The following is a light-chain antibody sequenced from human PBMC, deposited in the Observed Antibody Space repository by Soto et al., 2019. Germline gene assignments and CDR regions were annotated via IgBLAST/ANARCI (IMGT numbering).Light chain of an antibody. CDR1: SSDVGGYNY. CDR2: EVS. Sequence: QSVLTQPPSASGSPGQSVTISCTGTSSDVGGYNYVSWYQQHPGKAPKLMIYEVSKRPSGVPDRFSGSKSGNTASLTVSGLQAEDEADYYCSSYAVSNTLYVFGTGPKVTVL. CDR3: SSYAVSNTLYV. V-gene: IGLV2-8*01. J-gene: IGLJ1*01.